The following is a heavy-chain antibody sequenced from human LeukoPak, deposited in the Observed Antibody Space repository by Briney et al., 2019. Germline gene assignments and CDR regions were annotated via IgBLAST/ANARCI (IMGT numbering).Heavy chain of an antibody. D-gene: IGHD1-26*01. CDR1: GGSISCGSYY. J-gene: IGHJ4*02. CDR3: ARHDEWEANFDY. V-gene: IGHV4-61*02. CDR2: IYTSGST. Sequence: SETLSLTCTVSGGSISCGSYYWSWIRQPAGKGLEWIGRIYTSGSTNYNPSLKSRVTISVDTSKNQFSLKLSSVTAADTAVYHCARHDEWEANFDYWGQGTLVTVSS.